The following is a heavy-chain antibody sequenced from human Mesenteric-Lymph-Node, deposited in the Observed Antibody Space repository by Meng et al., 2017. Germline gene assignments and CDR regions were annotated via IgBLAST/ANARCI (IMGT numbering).Heavy chain of an antibody. CDR1: GFTFSSYW. D-gene: IGHD5-24*01. CDR2: INNDGSST. J-gene: IGHJ4*02. Sequence: GESLKISCVASGFTFSSYWMHWVRQAPGKGLVWVSRINNDGSSTSYADSVKGRFTISRDNSKNTLYLQMNSLRAEDTAVYYCAKIKGYFDYWGQGTLVTVSS. CDR3: AKIKGYFDY. V-gene: IGHV3-74*01.